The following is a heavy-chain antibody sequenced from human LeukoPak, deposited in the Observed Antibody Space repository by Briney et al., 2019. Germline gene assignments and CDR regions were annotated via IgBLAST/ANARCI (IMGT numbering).Heavy chain of an antibody. D-gene: IGHD6-19*01. V-gene: IGHV3-21*01. CDR3: VGGIGWLPDY. CDR2: ISSSSYI. Sequence: GGSLRLSCAASGFTFSSYSMNWVRQAPGKGLEWVSSISSSSYIYYADSVKGRFTISRDNAKNSLYLQMNSLRVEDTAVYYCVGGIGWLPDYWGQGTLVTVSS. J-gene: IGHJ4*02. CDR1: GFTFSSYS.